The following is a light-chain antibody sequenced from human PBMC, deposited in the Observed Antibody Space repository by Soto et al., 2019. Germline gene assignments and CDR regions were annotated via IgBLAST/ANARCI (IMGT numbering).Light chain of an antibody. V-gene: IGLV4-69*01. Sequence: QPVLTQSPSASASLGASVKLTCTLSSGHISYAIAWHQQHPEKGPRYLMKLNSAGSHSKGDGIPDRFSGSSSGAERYLTISSLQSEDEADYYCQTWGTGIQVFGGGTKVTVL. CDR3: QTWGTGIQV. CDR1: SGHISYA. CDR2: LNSAGSH. J-gene: IGLJ2*01.